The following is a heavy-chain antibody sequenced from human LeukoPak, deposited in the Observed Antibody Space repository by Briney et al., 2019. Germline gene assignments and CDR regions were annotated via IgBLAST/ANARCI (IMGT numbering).Heavy chain of an antibody. CDR3: AELGITMIGGV. Sequence: VGSLRPSCAASGFTCSSYSMNSVRQAPGQGLKWVSSISSSSSYIYYADSVKGRFTISRDNAKNSMYLQMNSLRAEDTAVYYCAELGITMIGGVWGKGTTVTIS. CDR1: GFTCSSYS. V-gene: IGHV3-21*01. D-gene: IGHD3-10*02. J-gene: IGHJ6*01. CDR2: ISSSSSYI.